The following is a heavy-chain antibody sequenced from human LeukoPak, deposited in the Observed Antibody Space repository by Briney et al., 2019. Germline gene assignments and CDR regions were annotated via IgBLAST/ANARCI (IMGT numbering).Heavy chain of an antibody. Sequence: PGGSLRLSCGASGFTFSSYGMHWVRQAPGKGLEWVAVISYDGSNKFYADSVKGRFTISRDNAKNSLYLQMNSLRAEDTAVYYCARSSGADDVLWFGELPTYYYYYMDVWGKGTTVTISS. J-gene: IGHJ6*03. V-gene: IGHV3-30*03. CDR1: GFTFSSYG. D-gene: IGHD3-10*01. CDR2: ISYDGSNK. CDR3: ARSSGADDVLWFGELPTYYYYYMDV.